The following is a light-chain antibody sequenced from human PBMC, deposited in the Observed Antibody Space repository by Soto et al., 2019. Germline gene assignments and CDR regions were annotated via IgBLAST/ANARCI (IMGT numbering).Light chain of an antibody. CDR3: CSYAGSYTYV. CDR1: SSDVGGYNY. Sequence: QSVLTQPRSLSGSPGQSVTISCTGTSSDVGGYNYVSWYQQHPGNAPKLMIYDVSKRPSGVPDRFSGSKSGNTASLTISGLQAEDEADYYCCSYAGSYTYVFGTGTKVTV. J-gene: IGLJ1*01. V-gene: IGLV2-11*01. CDR2: DVS.